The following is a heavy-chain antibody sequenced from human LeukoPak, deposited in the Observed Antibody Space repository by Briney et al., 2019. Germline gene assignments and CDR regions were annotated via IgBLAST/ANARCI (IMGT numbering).Heavy chain of an antibody. Sequence: GASVKVSCKVSGYTLTELSMHWVRQAPGKGLEWMGGFDPEDGETIYAQKFQGRVTMTEDTSTDTAYMELSSLRSEDTAVYYCATGILTGTTYNFFDYWGQGTLVTVSS. V-gene: IGHV1-24*01. J-gene: IGHJ4*02. D-gene: IGHD1-7*01. CDR1: GYTLTELS. CDR3: ATGILTGTTYNFFDY. CDR2: FDPEDGET.